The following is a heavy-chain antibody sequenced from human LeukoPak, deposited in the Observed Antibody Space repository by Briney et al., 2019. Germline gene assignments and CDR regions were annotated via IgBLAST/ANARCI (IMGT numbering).Heavy chain of an antibody. V-gene: IGHV4-39*07. Sequence: SETLSLTCTVSGGSISSSSYYWSWIRQPPGKGLEWIGEINHSGSTNYNPSLKSRVTISVDTSKNQFSLKLSSVTAADTAVYYCARRHYYGSGSYYRAYYYCYYMDVWGKGTTVTISS. D-gene: IGHD3-10*01. CDR1: GGSISSSSYY. J-gene: IGHJ6*03. CDR3: ARRHYYGSGSYYRAYYYCYYMDV. CDR2: INHSGST.